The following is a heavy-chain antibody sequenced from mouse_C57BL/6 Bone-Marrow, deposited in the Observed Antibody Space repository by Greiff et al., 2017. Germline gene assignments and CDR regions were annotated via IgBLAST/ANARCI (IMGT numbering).Heavy chain of an antibody. V-gene: IGHV5-6*01. D-gene: IGHD2-2*01. Sequence: EVQGVESGGDLVKPGGSLKLSCAASGFTFSSYGMSWVRQTPDKRLEWVATISSGGSYTYYPDSVKGRFTISRDTAKNTLYLQMSSLKSEDTAMYYCARRGMVKGYFDYWGQGTTLTVSS. CDR1: GFTFSSYG. CDR3: ARRGMVKGYFDY. CDR2: ISSGGSYT. J-gene: IGHJ2*01.